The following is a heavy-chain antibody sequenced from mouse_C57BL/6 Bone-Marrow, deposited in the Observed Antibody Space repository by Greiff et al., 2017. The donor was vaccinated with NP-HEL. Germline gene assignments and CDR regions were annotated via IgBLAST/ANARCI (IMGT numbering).Heavy chain of an antibody. D-gene: IGHD1-1*01. J-gene: IGHJ3*01. CDR3: TPFYYYGSSQFAY. CDR2: IDPENGDT. V-gene: IGHV14-4*01. CDR1: GFNIKDDY. Sequence: DVQLQESGAELVRPGASVKLSCTASGFNIKDDYMHWVKQRPEQGLEWIGWIDPENGDTEYASKFQGKATITADTSSNTAYLQLSSLTSEDTAVYYCTPFYYYGSSQFAYWGQGTLVTVSA.